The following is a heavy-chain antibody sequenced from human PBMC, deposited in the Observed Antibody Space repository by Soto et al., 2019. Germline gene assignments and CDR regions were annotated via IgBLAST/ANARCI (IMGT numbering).Heavy chain of an antibody. D-gene: IGHD6-13*01. CDR3: AKDIAPGSSWSIAEYFQH. J-gene: IGHJ1*01. CDR2: ISWNSGSI. CDR1: GFTFDDYA. V-gene: IGHV3-9*01. Sequence: GGSLRLSCTASGFTFDDYAMHWVRQAPGKGLEWVSGISWNSGSIGYADSVKGRFTISRDNAKNSLYLQMNSLRAEDTALYYCAKDIAPGSSWSIAEYFQHWGQGTLVTVSS.